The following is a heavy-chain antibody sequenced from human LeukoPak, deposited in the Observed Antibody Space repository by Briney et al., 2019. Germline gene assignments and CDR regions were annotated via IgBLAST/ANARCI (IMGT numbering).Heavy chain of an antibody. D-gene: IGHD3-22*01. V-gene: IGHV3-11*01. CDR3: TRDGSSGYHPLGWFDY. CDR2: ISGSDNTI. CDR1: GFTFSDYY. J-gene: IGHJ4*02. Sequence: VQPGGSLRLSCAASGFTFSDYYMSWIRPALGKGLEWVSYISGSDNTIYYADSVKGRFTMSRDNAKNSLYLQMNSLRAEDTAVYYCTRDGSSGYHPLGWFDYWGQGTLVTVSS.